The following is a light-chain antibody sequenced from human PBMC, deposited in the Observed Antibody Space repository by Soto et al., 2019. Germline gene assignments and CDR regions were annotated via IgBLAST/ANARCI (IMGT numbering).Light chain of an antibody. CDR1: QSVGSNF. CDR2: AAS. Sequence: IVLTQSPGTLSLSPGERATLSCRASQSVGSNFLAWYQQKRGQAPRILIYAASNRASGIPDRFSGIGSGSAFTLTVSRLEPEDFAVYYCQQYGSPPWAFGQGTRVEI. J-gene: IGKJ1*01. V-gene: IGKV3-20*01. CDR3: QQYGSPPWA.